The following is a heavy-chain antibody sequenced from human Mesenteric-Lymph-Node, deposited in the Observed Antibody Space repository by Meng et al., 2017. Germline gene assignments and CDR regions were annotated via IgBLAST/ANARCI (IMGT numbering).Heavy chain of an antibody. D-gene: IGHD5-18*01. V-gene: IGHV3-7*01. CDR3: ARDHGSSGYYYYGMDV. CDR1: GFTFSSYW. CDR2: IKQDGSEK. J-gene: IGHJ6*01. Sequence: GESLKISCAASGFTFSSYWMSWVRQAPGKGLEWVANIKQDGSEKYYVDSVKGRFTISRDNAKNSLYLQMNSLRAEDTAVYYCARDHGSSGYYYYGMDVWGQGNTV.